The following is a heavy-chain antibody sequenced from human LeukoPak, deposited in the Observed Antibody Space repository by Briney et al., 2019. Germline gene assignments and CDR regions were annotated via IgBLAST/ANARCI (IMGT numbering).Heavy chain of an antibody. CDR2: INHNGST. D-gene: IGHD6-13*01. Sequence: PSETLSLTCAVYGGSFSGYYWSWIRQPPGKGLEWIGEINHNGSTNYNPSLKSRVTISVDTSKNQFSLKLSSVTAADTAVYYCARHTRPGIAAAAHWGQGTLVTVSS. CDR3: ARHTRPGIAAAAH. CDR1: GGSFSGYY. J-gene: IGHJ4*02. V-gene: IGHV4-34*01.